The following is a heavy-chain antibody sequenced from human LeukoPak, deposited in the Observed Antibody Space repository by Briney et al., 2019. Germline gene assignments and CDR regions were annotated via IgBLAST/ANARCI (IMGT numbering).Heavy chain of an antibody. V-gene: IGHV3-23*01. CDR1: GFTFSSYW. CDR3: AKDYYESSGSSLHFDY. D-gene: IGHD3-22*01. Sequence: SGGSLRLSCAASGFTFSSYWMHWVRQVPGKGLEWVSVISGRGGSAHYADSVKGRFTISRDNSKNTLYLQMNSLRDEDTAVYYCAKDYYESSGSSLHFDYWGQGTLVTVSS. CDR2: ISGRGGSA. J-gene: IGHJ4*02.